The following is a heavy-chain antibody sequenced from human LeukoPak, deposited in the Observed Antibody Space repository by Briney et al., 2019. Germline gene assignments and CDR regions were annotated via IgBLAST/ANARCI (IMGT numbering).Heavy chain of an antibody. CDR1: GYTFTSYD. Sequence: ASVKVSCKASGYTFTSYDINWVRQATGQGLEWMGWMNPNSGNTGYAQKFQGRVTMTRNTSISTAYMELSSLRSEDTAVYYCARVLSYCSSTSCYEFKNYYYGMDVWGQGTTVTVSS. D-gene: IGHD2-2*01. J-gene: IGHJ6*02. CDR2: MNPNSGNT. V-gene: IGHV1-8*01. CDR3: ARVLSYCSSTSCYEFKNYYYGMDV.